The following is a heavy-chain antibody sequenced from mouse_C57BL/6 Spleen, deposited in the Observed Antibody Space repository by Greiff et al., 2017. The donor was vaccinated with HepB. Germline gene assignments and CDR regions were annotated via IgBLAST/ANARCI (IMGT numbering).Heavy chain of an antibody. V-gene: IGHV1-76*01. CDR2: IYPGSGNT. D-gene: IGHD1-1*01. Sequence: QVQLQQSGAELVRPGASVKLSCKASGYTFTDYYINWVKQRPGQGLEWIARIYPGSGNTYYNEKFKGKATLTAEKSSSTAYMQLSSLTSEDSAVYFCARRLLNGMDYWGQGTSVTVSS. J-gene: IGHJ4*01. CDR1: GYTFTDYY. CDR3: ARRLLNGMDY.